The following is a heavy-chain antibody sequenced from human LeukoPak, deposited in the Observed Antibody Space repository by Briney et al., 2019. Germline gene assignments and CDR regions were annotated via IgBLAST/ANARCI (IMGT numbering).Heavy chain of an antibody. J-gene: IGHJ4*02. CDR1: GGSISSSSYY. D-gene: IGHD3-22*01. V-gene: IGHV4-39*01. CDR3: ARRDDSSGYHKIFDY. Sequence: SETLSLTCTVSGGSISSSSYYWGWIRQPPGKGLEWIGSIYYSGSTYYNPSLKSRVTISVDTSNNQFYLKLSSLTAADTAVYYCARRDDSSGYHKIFDYWGQGTLVTVSS. CDR2: IYYSGST.